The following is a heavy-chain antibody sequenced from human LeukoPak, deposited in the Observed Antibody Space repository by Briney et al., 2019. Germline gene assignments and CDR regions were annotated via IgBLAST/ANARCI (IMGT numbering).Heavy chain of an antibody. CDR2: ISNTGNYI. D-gene: IGHD2-2*01. CDR1: GFTFSNYS. CDR3: ARRYCSSTNCYAFDY. V-gene: IGHV3-21*01. J-gene: IGHJ4*02. Sequence: GGSLPLSCAASGFTFSNYSMNWVRQAPGKGLEWVSSISNTGNYIYYADSVKGRFTISRDNAKNSLYLQMNSLRAEDTALYYCARRYCSSTNCYAFDYWGQGTLVTVSS.